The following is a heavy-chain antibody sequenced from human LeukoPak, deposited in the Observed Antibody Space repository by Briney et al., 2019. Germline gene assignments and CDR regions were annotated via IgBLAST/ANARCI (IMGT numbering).Heavy chain of an antibody. V-gene: IGHV3-64*01. CDR2: ISSNGGST. D-gene: IGHD3-10*01. J-gene: IGHJ4*02. CDR3: ARVGGH. CDR1: GFTFSSYA. Sequence: PGGSLRLSCAASGFTFSSYAMHWVRQAPGKGLEYVSAISSNGGSTYYANSVKGRFTISRDNSKNTLYLQMNSLRVEDTAVYYCARVGGHWGQGTLVTVSS.